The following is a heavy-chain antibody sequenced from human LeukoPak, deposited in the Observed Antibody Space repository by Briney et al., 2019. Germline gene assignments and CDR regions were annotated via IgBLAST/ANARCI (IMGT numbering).Heavy chain of an antibody. D-gene: IGHD3-16*01. V-gene: IGHV4-39*07. J-gene: IGHJ5*02. CDR3: ARDHYYDGRGRFDP. Sequence: SVTLSLTCSVSVRSVTSGIYHWAWIPQSRGKGLEWIGSVYFDGGTHYNPSLQSRVTISIDTSNNQFSLRLSSVPAADTALYYCARDHYYDGRGRFDPWGERTLVTVSS. CDR2: VYFDGGT. CDR1: VRSVTSGIYH.